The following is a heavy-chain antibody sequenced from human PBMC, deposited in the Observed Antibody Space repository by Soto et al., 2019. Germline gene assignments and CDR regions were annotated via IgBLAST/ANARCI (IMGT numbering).Heavy chain of an antibody. CDR1: GYSFTSYW. Sequence: PGESLKISCKGSGYSFTSYWIGWVRQMPGKGLEWMGIIYPGDSDTRYSPSFQGQVTISADKSISTAYLQWSSLKASDTAMYYCARRGVTSFGVAPTHYYYYYMDVWGKGTTVTVYS. V-gene: IGHV5-51*01. CDR3: ARRGVTSFGVAPTHYYYYYMDV. CDR2: IYPGDSDT. J-gene: IGHJ6*03. D-gene: IGHD3-3*01.